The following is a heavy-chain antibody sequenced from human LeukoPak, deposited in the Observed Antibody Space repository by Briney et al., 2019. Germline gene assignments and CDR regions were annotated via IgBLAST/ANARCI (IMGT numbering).Heavy chain of an antibody. V-gene: IGHV3-7*05. Sequence: PGGSLRLSCATSGFTFSNYWMSWVRQAPGKGLEWVANIKEDGSEKNYVDSVKGRFTVSRDNAKNSLYLQMNSLRGDDAAIYYCARDWGAAGLWDYWGQGTLVTVSS. CDR1: GFTFSNYW. CDR3: ARDWGAAGLWDY. J-gene: IGHJ4*02. CDR2: IKEDGSEK. D-gene: IGHD6-13*01.